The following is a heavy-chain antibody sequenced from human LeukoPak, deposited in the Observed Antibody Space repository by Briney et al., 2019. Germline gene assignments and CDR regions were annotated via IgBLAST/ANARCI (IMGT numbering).Heavy chain of an antibody. CDR2: ISGSGDNT. V-gene: IGHV3-23*01. D-gene: IGHD1-26*01. CDR3: TKDQWDY. CDR1: GFTFSIYA. J-gene: IGHJ4*02. Sequence: EGSLRLSCAASGFTFSIYAMSWVRQAPGKGLEWVSAISGSGDNTYYADSVKGRFTISRDNSKNTLYLQMNSLRVEDTALYYCTKDQWDYWGQGTLVTVSS.